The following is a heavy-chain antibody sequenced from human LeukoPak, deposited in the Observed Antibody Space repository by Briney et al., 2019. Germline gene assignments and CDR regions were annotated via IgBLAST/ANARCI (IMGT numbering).Heavy chain of an antibody. D-gene: IGHD5-18*01. CDR1: GGSISSYY. CDR3: ARDQEDGYLDINWYFDL. V-gene: IGHV4-59*01. Sequence: PSETLSLTCTVSGGSISSYYWSWIRQPPGKGLEWIGYIYYSGSTNYNPSLKSRVTISVDTSKNQFSLKLSSVTAADTAVYYSARDQEDGYLDINWYFDLWGRGTLVTVSS. CDR2: IYYSGST. J-gene: IGHJ2*01.